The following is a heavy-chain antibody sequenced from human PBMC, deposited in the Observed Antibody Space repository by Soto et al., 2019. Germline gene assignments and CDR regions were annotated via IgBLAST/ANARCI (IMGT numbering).Heavy chain of an antibody. V-gene: IGHV3-74*01. CDR3: TRGYYGPDY. CDR1: GFTFSSYF. D-gene: IGHD3-10*01. CDR2: IDNDGGTT. Sequence: EVQLVESGGGSVQPGGSLRLSCAASGFTFSSYFMYWVRQAPGKGLVWVSRIDNDGGTTNYADSVKGRFTISRDNAKNALYLHMNSLRAEVTAVYYCTRGYYGPDYWGQGTLVTVSS. J-gene: IGHJ4*02.